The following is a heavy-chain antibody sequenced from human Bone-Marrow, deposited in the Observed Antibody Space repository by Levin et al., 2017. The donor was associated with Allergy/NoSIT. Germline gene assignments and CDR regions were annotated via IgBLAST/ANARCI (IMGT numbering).Heavy chain of an antibody. CDR1: GFTFSNYA. Sequence: GESLKISCAASGFTFSNYAMSWVRQAPGRGLEWVSVIRSSGSSPYYTDSVKGRFTISRDNSKNTLYLQMNSLRSEDTAVYYCAKVESAIDCWGQGTLVTVSS. J-gene: IGHJ4*02. CDR3: AKVESAIDC. CDR2: IRSSGSSP. V-gene: IGHV3-23*01. D-gene: IGHD1-1*01.